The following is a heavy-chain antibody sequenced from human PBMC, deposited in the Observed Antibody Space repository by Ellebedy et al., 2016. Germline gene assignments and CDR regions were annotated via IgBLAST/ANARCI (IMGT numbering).Heavy chain of an antibody. CDR2: ISSSSSYI. Sequence: GESLKISCAASGFTFSSYSMNWVRQAPGKGLEWVSSISSSSSYIYYADSVKGRFTISRDNAKNSLYLEMNSLRVEDTALYYCAGGAGWLVDYWGQGILVTVSS. D-gene: IGHD6-19*01. CDR1: GFTFSSYS. V-gene: IGHV3-21*06. CDR3: AGGAGWLVDY. J-gene: IGHJ4*02.